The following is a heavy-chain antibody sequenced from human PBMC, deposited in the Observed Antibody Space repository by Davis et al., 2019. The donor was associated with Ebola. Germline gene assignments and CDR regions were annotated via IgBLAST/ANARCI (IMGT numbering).Heavy chain of an antibody. CDR3: VTENWYRFES. CDR1: GFTFSGSA. Sequence: PGGSLRLSCAASGFTFSGSAMHWVRQASGKGLEWVGRIRTKTNRYATAYGASLKGRFTISRDDSKNTAYLQMNSLRTEDTAVYYCVTENWYRFESWGQGTLVTVSS. D-gene: IGHD1/OR15-1a*01. CDR2: IRTKTNRYAT. V-gene: IGHV3-73*01. J-gene: IGHJ4*02.